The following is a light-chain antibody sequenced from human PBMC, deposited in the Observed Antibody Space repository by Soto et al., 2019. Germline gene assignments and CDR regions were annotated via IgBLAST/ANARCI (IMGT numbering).Light chain of an antibody. CDR3: SSYTTSSSYV. V-gene: IGLV2-14*01. CDR2: DVS. J-gene: IGLJ1*01. CDR1: SSDVGGYNY. Sequence: QSVLTQPASVSGSPGQSIAISCTGTSSDVGGYNYVSWYQQHPGKAPKLFLYDVSSRPSGVSNRFSGSKSANTASLTISGLQAEDEADYFCSSYTTSSSYVFGTGTKLTVL.